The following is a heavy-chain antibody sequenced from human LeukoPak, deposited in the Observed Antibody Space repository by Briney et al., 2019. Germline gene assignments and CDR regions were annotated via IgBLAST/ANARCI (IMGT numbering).Heavy chain of an antibody. Sequence: SSETLSLTCTVSGGSISSYYWSWIRQPPGKGLEWIGYIYYSGSTNYNPSLKSRVTVSVDTSKNQFSLKLSSVTAADTAVYYCARGDGYRPNDFDYWGQGTLVTVSS. CDR1: GGSISSYY. V-gene: IGHV4-59*01. CDR2: IYYSGST. D-gene: IGHD5-24*01. J-gene: IGHJ4*02. CDR3: ARGDGYRPNDFDY.